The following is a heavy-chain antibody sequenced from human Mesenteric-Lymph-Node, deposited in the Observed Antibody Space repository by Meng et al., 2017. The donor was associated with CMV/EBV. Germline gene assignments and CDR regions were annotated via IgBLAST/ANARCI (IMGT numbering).Heavy chain of an antibody. D-gene: IGHD5/OR15-5a*01. CDR2: ISGTDGGT. J-gene: IGHJ4*02. Sequence: FSDYATSWVRQAPGKGVEGGSGISGTDGGTFYADSVKGRFTISRDNSKNTLYLQMNSLSAEDTAVYYCAKARIKYSVYDPRIDFDYWGQGTLVTVSS. CDR3: AKARIKYSVYDPRIDFDY. CDR1: FSDYA. V-gene: IGHV3-23*01.